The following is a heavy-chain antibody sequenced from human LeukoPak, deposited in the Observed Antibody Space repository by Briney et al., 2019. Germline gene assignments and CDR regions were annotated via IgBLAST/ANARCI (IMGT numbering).Heavy chain of an antibody. CDR3: AKDQPYSSGWSNLFDY. D-gene: IGHD6-19*01. J-gene: IGHJ4*02. CDR2: IRRKTNNYAT. Sequence: GGSLRLSCTASGFAFSGSVMHWVRQASGRGLEWIGHIRRKTNNYATASAESVKGRFAIAREGSNNTPDLQMRSLRHQYAAVYYCAKDQPYSSGWSNLFDYWGQGTLVTVSS. V-gene: IGHV3-73*01. CDR1: GFAFSGSV.